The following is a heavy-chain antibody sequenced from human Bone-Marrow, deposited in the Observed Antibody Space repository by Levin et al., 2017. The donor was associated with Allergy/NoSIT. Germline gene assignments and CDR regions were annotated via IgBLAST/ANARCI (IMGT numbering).Heavy chain of an antibody. V-gene: IGHV3-30-3*01. J-gene: IGHJ6*03. D-gene: IGHD5-24*01. CDR3: AREDGTERYYYFYYYMDV. CDR2: ISYDGSNK. CDR1: GFTFSSYA. Sequence: GGSLRLSCAASGFTFSSYAMHWVRQAPGKGLEWVAVISYDGSNKYYADSVEGRFSISRDNSKNTLYLQMNSLRAEDTAVYYCAREDGTERYYYFYYYMDVWGKGTTVTVSS.